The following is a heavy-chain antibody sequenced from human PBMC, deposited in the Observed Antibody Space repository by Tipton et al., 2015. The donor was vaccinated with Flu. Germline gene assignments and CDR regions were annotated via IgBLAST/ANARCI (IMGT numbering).Heavy chain of an antibody. CDR3: ARGVAWELPDK. J-gene: IGHJ4*02. D-gene: IGHD4-23*01. CDR1: GGSLTSYY. V-gene: IGHV4-59*01. CDR2: TFYSGAT. Sequence: TLSLTCNVSGGSLTSYYWTWIRQPPGKGLEWVGYTFYSGATSYNPSPKSRVTISINTSQKQFSLKMTSVSAADTAVYYCARGVAWELPDKWGQGALVTVSS.